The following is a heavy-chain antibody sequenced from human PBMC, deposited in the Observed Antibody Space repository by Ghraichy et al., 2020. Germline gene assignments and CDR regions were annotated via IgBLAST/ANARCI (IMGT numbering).Heavy chain of an antibody. CDR2: INHSGST. CDR1: GGSFSGYY. Sequence: SQTLSLTCAVYGGSFSGYYWSWIRQPPGKGLEWIGEINHSGSTNYNPSLKSRVTISVDTSKNQFSLKLSSVTAADTAVYYCARGGGIGYCSSTSCYTIDYWGQGTLVTVSS. V-gene: IGHV4-34*01. J-gene: IGHJ4*02. CDR3: ARGGGIGYCSSTSCYTIDY. D-gene: IGHD2-2*02.